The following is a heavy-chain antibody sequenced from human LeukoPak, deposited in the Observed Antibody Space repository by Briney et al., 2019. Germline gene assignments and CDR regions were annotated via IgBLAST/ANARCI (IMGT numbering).Heavy chain of an antibody. CDR1: GFSFSAYI. Sequence: GGSLRLSCVASGFSFSAYIMHWVRQAPGKGLEYVSAIRSDGSSTFYPNSPKGRFTIARDNSKSTLYLQLGSLRAEDTAVYYCTRRYGGHSGWAGYHDSWGQGTLVTVSS. CDR2: IRSDGSST. CDR3: TRRYGGHSGWAGYHDS. D-gene: IGHD6-19*01. V-gene: IGHV3-64*01. J-gene: IGHJ4*02.